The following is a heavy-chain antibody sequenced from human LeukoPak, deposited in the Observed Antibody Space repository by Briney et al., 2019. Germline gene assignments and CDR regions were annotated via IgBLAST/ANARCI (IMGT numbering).Heavy chain of an antibody. Sequence: SETLSLTCTVSGGSISNYYWNWIRQPPGKGLEWIGYIYYTGSTNYNPSLKSRVTMSVDTSKNHFSLNLQSVTPEDTAVYYCARNLIPEQLVVNFWGQGTLVTVSS. D-gene: IGHD6-13*01. J-gene: IGHJ4*02. CDR3: ARNLIPEQLVVNF. CDR1: GGSISNYY. CDR2: IYYTGST. V-gene: IGHV4-59*01.